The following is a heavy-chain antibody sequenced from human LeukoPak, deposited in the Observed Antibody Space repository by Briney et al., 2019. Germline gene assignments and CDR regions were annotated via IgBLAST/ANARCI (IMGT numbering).Heavy chain of an antibody. CDR2: ISSSGSTI. J-gene: IGHJ4*02. D-gene: IGHD3-22*01. CDR1: GFTFSDYY. V-gene: IGHV3-11*01. CDR3: ATAMIGLYYFDY. Sequence: GGSLRLSCAASGFTFSDYYMSWIRQAPGKGLEWVSHISSSGSTIYYADSVKGRFTISRDNAKNSLYLQMNSLRAEDTAVYYCATAMIGLYYFDYWGQGTLVTVSS.